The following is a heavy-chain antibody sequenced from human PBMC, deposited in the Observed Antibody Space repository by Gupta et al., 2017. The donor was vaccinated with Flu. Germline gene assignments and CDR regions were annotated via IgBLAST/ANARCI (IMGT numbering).Heavy chain of an antibody. CDR2: ISYDGSNK. J-gene: IGHJ6*02. CDR1: GFTFSSYG. CDR3: AKDRQYSSSWYRNYYYGMDV. Sequence: QVQLVESGGGVVQPGRSLRLSCAASGFTFSSYGMHWVRQAPGKGLEWVAVISYDGSNKYYADSVKGRFTISRDNSKNTLYLQMNSLRAEDTAVYYCAKDRQYSSSWYRNYYYGMDVWGQGTTVTVSS. V-gene: IGHV3-30*18. D-gene: IGHD6-13*01.